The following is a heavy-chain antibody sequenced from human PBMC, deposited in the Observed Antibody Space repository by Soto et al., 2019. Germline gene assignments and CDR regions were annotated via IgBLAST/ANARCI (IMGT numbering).Heavy chain of an antibody. CDR3: ARVTHDSSGYYGLSIFDY. D-gene: IGHD3-22*01. CDR1: GYTFTSYG. Sequence: ASVKVSCKASGYTFTSYGMNWVRQAPGRGLEWMGWINPGNGNTKYSQKLQGRVTMTTDTSTSTAYMELRSLRSDDTAVYYCARVTHDSSGYYGLSIFDYWGQGTLVTVSS. J-gene: IGHJ4*02. CDR2: INPGNGNT. V-gene: IGHV1-3*01.